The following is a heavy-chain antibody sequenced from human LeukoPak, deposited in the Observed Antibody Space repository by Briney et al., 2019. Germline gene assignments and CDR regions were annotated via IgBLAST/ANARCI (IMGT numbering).Heavy chain of an antibody. CDR2: IYTSGST. CDR3: ARAVGGGAFDI. D-gene: IGHD1-26*01. CDR1: GVSISSGSYY. V-gene: IGHV4-61*02. J-gene: IGHJ3*02. Sequence: SETLSLTCTVSGVSISSGSYYWSWIRQPAGKGLEWIGRIYTSGSTNYNPSLKSRVTISADTSKNQFSLKLSSVTAADTAVYYCARAVGGGAFDIWGQGTMVTVSS.